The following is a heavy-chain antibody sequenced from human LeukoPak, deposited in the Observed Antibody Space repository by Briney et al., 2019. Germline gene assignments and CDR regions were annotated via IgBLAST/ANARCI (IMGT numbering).Heavy chain of an antibody. D-gene: IGHD5-12*01. CDR3: ARGGYSFDY. V-gene: IGHV3-7*01. J-gene: IGHJ4*02. CDR1: GFSLSGYW. CDR2: LHADGNEK. Sequence: PGGSLRLSCAAYGFSLSGYWMSWVRQAPGKGLEWVARLHADGNEKNFVHSVKGRFTVSRDNAKNSLYLQMNSLRVEDTAVYYRARGGYSFDYLGQGTLVTVSS.